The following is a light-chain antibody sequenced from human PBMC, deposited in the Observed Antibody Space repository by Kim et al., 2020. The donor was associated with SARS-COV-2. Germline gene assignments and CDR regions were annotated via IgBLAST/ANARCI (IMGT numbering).Light chain of an antibody. CDR2: RND. J-gene: IGLJ3*02. Sequence: GQTGTISRAGSGSNIGSNSVYCNRRRPGTAPKLRIYRNDQRPSGVADRFSGSKSGTSAALAISGLRSEDGADLYWAAWDDSLSGRVFGGGTQLTVL. V-gene: IGLV1-47*01. CDR3: AAWDDSLSGRV. CDR1: GSNIGSNS.